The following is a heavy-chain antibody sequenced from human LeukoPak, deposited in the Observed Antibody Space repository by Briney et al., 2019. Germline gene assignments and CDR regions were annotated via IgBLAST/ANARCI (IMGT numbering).Heavy chain of an antibody. J-gene: IGHJ4*02. D-gene: IGHD6-19*01. CDR2: INPSGGRT. V-gene: IGHV1-46*01. CDR1: GYTFTGYF. CDR3: AREMAVAGSGVIDS. Sequence: ASVKVSCKASGYTFTGYFMHWVRQAPGQGLEWMGIINPSGGRTSYAQKFQGRVTMTTDTSTNTAYMELRSLRSDDTAVYYCAREMAVAGSGVIDSWGQGTLVTVSS.